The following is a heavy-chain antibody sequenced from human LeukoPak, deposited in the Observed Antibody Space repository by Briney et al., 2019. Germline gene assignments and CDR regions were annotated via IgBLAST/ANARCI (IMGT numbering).Heavy chain of an antibody. CDR2: IIPIFGTA. CDR3: ARAQVPAAIDGPPGPAFDI. D-gene: IGHD2-2*02. V-gene: IGHV1-69*13. Sequence: GASVKVSCKASGGTFSSYAISWVRQAPGQGLEWMGGIIPIFGTANYAQKFQGRVTITADESTSTAYMELSSLRSEDTAVYSCARAQVPAAIDGPPGPAFDIWGQGTLVTVSS. J-gene: IGHJ3*02. CDR1: GGTFSSYA.